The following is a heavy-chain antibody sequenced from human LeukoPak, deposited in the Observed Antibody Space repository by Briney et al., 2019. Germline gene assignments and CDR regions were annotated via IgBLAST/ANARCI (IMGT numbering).Heavy chain of an antibody. Sequence: SETLSLTCTVSGGSISSYYWSWIRQPPGKGLEWIGYIYYSGSTNYNPSLKSRVTISVDTSKSQFSLKLSSVTAADTAVYYCARLKREAMVRGVIIPYDAFDIWGQGTMVTVSS. V-gene: IGHV4-59*08. CDR1: GGSISSYY. J-gene: IGHJ3*02. CDR3: ARLKREAMVRGVIIPYDAFDI. CDR2: IYYSGST. D-gene: IGHD3-10*01.